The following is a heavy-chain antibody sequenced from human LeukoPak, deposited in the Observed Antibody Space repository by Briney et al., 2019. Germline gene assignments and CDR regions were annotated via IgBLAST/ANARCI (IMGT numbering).Heavy chain of an antibody. CDR2: INHSGST. CDR1: GGSFSGYY. Sequence: SETLSLTCAVYGGSFSGYYWSWIRQPPGKGLEWIGEINHSGSTNYNPSLKSRVTISVDTPKNQFSLKLSSVTAADTAVYYCARDATIAAAGFFDYWGQGTLVTVSS. V-gene: IGHV4-34*01. D-gene: IGHD6-13*01. J-gene: IGHJ4*02. CDR3: ARDATIAAAGFFDY.